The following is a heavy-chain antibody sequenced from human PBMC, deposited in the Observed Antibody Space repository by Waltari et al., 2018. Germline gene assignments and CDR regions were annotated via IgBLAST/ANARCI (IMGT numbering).Heavy chain of an antibody. J-gene: IGHJ4*02. D-gene: IGHD6-19*01. CDR3: ARARTTYXLALSGPFAX. V-gene: IGHV1-46*01. CDR1: GYSFTNYH. Sequence: QAQLVQSGAEVKKPGASVKVSCKASGYSFTNYHVSWVRQAPGQGLEWMGLIXPNSGRTTYAQXFXGRVTMTRDTSSSXLSMELSSLRSDDTAMYXCARARTTYXLALSGPFAXWXQXTLXTVSS. CDR2: IXPNSGRT.